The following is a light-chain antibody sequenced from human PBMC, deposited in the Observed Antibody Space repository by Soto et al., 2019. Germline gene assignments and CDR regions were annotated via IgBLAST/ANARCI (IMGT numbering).Light chain of an antibody. CDR1: SSDVGGYNY. CDR2: DVS. CDR3: SSFTTSSPL. J-gene: IGLJ2*01. Sequence: QSALTQPASVSAFPGQSITISCTGTSSDVGGYNYVSWYQQHPGKAPKLMIYDVSNRPSGVSNRFSGSKSGNTASLTISGLQAEDEADYYCSSFTTSSPLFGGGTKLTV. V-gene: IGLV2-14*01.